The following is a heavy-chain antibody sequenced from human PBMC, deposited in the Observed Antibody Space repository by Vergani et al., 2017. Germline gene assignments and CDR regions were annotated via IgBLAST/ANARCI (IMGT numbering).Heavy chain of an antibody. V-gene: IGHV3-11*01. Sequence: VQLVESGGGLVQPGRSLRLSCAASGFTFSDYYMSWIRQAPGKGLEWVSYISSSGSTIYYADSVKGRFTISRDNAKNSLYLQMNSLRAEDTAVYYCARKTNYSGYSSSWYFRVEYYYYYMDVWGKGTTVTVSS. CDR3: ARKTNYSGYSSSWYFRVEYYYYYMDV. D-gene: IGHD6-13*01. J-gene: IGHJ6*03. CDR2: ISSSGSTI. CDR1: GFTFSDYY.